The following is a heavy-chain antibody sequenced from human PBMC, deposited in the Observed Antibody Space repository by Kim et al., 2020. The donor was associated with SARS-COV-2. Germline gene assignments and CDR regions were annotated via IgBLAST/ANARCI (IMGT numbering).Heavy chain of an antibody. J-gene: IGHJ4*02. CDR3: ANRHRVEGGPFGY. D-gene: IGHD2-15*01. CDR1: GFTFSDFA. CDR2: ISSSGDST. Sequence: GGSLRLSCAASGFTFSDFAMTWVRQAPGKGLEWVSGISSSGDSTYYADSVKGRFTISRDNSKNTLYLQLNSLRAEETAVYYCANRHRVEGGPFGYWGLGT. V-gene: IGHV3-23*01.